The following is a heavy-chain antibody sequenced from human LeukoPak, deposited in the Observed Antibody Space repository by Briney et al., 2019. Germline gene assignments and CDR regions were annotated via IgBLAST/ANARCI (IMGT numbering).Heavy chain of an antibody. D-gene: IGHD3-3*01. CDR3: ARDPSYYDFARLDYYCYYMDV. V-gene: IGHV3-74*01. CDR1: GFTFSNYW. CDR2: VNSDWSST. J-gene: IGHJ6*03. Sequence: GGSLRLSCAASGFTFSNYWKQWVRQAPGKGLVWVSRVNSDWSSTSYADSVKGGFTISRDNAKNTVYLQMNSLRAEDTAVYYCARDPSYYDFARLDYYCYYMDVWGKGTTVTVSS.